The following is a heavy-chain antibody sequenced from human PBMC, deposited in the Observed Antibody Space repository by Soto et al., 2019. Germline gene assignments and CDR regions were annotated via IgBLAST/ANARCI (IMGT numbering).Heavy chain of an antibody. J-gene: IGHJ5*02. CDR1: GFTFSTYW. CDR3: ARDLAMIRGAWFDP. D-gene: IGHD3-10*01. Sequence: EVQLVESGGGLVQPGGSLRLSCAASGFTFSTYWMHWVRQSPGQGLRWVSRIKSDGSSTDYADSVKGRFTISRDNAKNTLYLQMNSLRAEDTAVYFCARDLAMIRGAWFDPWGQGTLVTVSA. CDR2: IKSDGSST. V-gene: IGHV3-74*01.